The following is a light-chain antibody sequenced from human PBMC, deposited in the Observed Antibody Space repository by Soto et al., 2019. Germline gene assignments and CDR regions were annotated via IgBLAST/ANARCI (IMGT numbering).Light chain of an antibody. CDR2: SAS. Sequence: DIQMTQSPSSLSASVEDRVIITCRASQSISNHLNWYQQKPGNAPRLLISSASSLQSGVPSRFSGSGSGTDFTLTISSLQAEDFATYYCQQSYTVAWTFGQGTKVDIK. J-gene: IGKJ1*01. V-gene: IGKV1-39*01. CDR3: QQSYTVAWT. CDR1: QSISNH.